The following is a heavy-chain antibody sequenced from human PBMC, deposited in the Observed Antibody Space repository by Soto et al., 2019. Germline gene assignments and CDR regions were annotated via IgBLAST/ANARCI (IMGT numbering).Heavy chain of an antibody. CDR2: IYYSGGA. CDR3: ATAVPNDYIPNYHYMDV. Sequence: SETLSLTCTVSGASIRSYDWSWIRQPPEKGLEWIGYIYYSGGANYNPSLESRVTISVDTSKNQVSLKLTSVTAADTAVYYCATAVPNDYIPNYHYMDVWGKGTTVTVSS. V-gene: IGHV4-59*01. J-gene: IGHJ6*03. CDR1: GASIRSYD. D-gene: IGHD4-4*01.